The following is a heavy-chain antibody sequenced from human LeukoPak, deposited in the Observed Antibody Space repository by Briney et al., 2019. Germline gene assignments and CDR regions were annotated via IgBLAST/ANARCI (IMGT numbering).Heavy chain of an antibody. CDR1: GGTFSSYA. CDR2: IIPIFGTA. J-gene: IGHJ3*02. D-gene: IGHD2-2*01. CDR3: ARGGDIVVVPAAMVAFDI. V-gene: IGHV1-69*05. Sequence: ASVKVSCKASGGTFSSYAISWVRQAPGQGLEWMGGIIPIFGTANYAQKFQGRVTITTDESTSTAYMELSSLRYEDTAVYYCARGGDIVVVPAAMVAFDIWGQGTMVTVSS.